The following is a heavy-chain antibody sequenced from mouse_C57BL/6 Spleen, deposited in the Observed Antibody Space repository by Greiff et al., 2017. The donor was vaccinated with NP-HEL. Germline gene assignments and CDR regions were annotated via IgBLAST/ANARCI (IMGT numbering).Heavy chain of an antibody. J-gene: IGHJ2*01. Sequence: VKLQQSGAELMKPGASVKLSCKATGYTFTGYWVEWVKQRPGHGLEWIGEILPGSGSTNYNEKFKGKATFTADTSSNTAYMQLSSLTTEDSAIYYCAREADYYGNSIYFDYWGQGTTLTVSS. CDR3: AREADYYGNSIYFDY. D-gene: IGHD2-1*01. V-gene: IGHV1-9*01. CDR1: GYTFTGYW. CDR2: ILPGSGST.